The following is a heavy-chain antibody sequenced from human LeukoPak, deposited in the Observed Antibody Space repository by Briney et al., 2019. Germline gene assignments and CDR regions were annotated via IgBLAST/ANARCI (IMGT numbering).Heavy chain of an antibody. Sequence: GGSLRLSCAASGFTFSDYYMSWIRQAPGKGLEWVSAISGSGGSTYYADSVKGRFTISRDNSKNTLYLQMNSLRAEDTAVYYCAKTQSGSTGFFDYWGQGTLVTVSS. D-gene: IGHD1-26*01. J-gene: IGHJ4*02. V-gene: IGHV3-23*01. CDR3: AKTQSGSTGFFDY. CDR2: ISGSGGST. CDR1: GFTFSDYY.